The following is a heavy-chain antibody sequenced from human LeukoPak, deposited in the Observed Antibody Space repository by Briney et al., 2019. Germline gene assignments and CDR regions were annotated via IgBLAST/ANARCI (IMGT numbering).Heavy chain of an antibody. CDR3: AKAPIAAAGIYYFDY. J-gene: IGHJ4*02. CDR2: ISYDGSNK. D-gene: IGHD6-13*01. Sequence: GGSLRLSCAASGFTFSSYVIHWVRQAPGKGLEWGAVISYDGSNKYYADSVKGRFTISRDNSKNTLYLQMNSLRAEDTAVYYCAKAPIAAAGIYYFDYWGQGTLVTVSS. CDR1: GFTFSSYV. V-gene: IGHV3-30*18.